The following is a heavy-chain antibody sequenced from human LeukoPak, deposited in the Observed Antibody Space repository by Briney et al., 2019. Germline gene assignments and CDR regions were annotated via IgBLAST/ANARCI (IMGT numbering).Heavy chain of an antibody. D-gene: IGHD3-22*01. CDR3: ARNYYDSSGYSGIYYYYYMDV. Sequence: SETLSLTCAVSGGSISRGGYSWSWIRQPPGKGLEWIGYFYYSGSTNYNPSLKSRVTISVDTSKNQFSPKLSSVTAADTAVYYCARNYYDSSGYSGIYYYYYMDVWGKGTTVTVSS. CDR2: FYYSGST. CDR1: GGSISRGGYS. J-gene: IGHJ6*03. V-gene: IGHV4-61*08.